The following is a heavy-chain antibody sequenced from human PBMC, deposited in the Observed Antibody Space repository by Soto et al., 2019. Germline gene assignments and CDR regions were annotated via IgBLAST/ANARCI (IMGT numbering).Heavy chain of an antibody. V-gene: IGHV3-23*01. CDR2: LSSNGGST. CDR3: AKNTVHWYCDL. CDR1: GFTFNIYA. J-gene: IGHJ2*01. D-gene: IGHD4-17*01. Sequence: EVQLLESGGGLVQPGGSLRLSCAASGFTFNIYAMSWVRQAPGKGLEWVSSLSSNGGSTYYADSGRGRFTISRDNSKDTLYLQMNSLKAEDTAIYYCAKNTVHWYCDLWGRGTLVTVSS.